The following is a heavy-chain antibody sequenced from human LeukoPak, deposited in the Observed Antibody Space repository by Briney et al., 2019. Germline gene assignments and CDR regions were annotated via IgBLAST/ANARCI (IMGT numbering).Heavy chain of an antibody. CDR2: INPNSGGT. CDR3: ARATVVTPSGLDP. D-gene: IGHD4-23*01. Sequence: ASVKVSCKASGYTFTGYYMHWVRQAPGQGLEWMGWINPNSGGTNYAQKFQGRVTMTRDTSISTAYMELSRLRSDDTAVYYCARATVVTPSGLDPWGQGTLVTVSS. V-gene: IGHV1-2*02. CDR1: GYTFTGYY. J-gene: IGHJ5*02.